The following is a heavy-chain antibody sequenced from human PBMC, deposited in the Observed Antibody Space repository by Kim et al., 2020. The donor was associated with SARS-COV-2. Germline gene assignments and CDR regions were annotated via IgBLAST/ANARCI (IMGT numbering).Heavy chain of an antibody. V-gene: IGHV3-23*01. CDR3: AKDGQSYDSSLYFEY. J-gene: IGHJ4*02. Sequence: GGSLRLSCAASGFTFSSYAMSWVRQAPGKGLQWVSSISDSGRGKYYADSVKGRFTISRDNSKNTLYLQLNSLRAEDTAIYYCAKDGQSYDSSLYFEYWGQGTLVTVSS. D-gene: IGHD3-22*01. CDR1: GFTFSSYA. CDR2: ISDSGRGK.